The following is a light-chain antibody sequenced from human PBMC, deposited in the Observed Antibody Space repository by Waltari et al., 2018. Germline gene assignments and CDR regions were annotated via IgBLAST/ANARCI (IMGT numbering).Light chain of an antibody. CDR1: QTINNTS. J-gene: IGKJ4*01. V-gene: IGKV3-20*01. CDR2: GAS. CDR3: QQYDGSVLT. Sequence: RASQTINNTSSVWYQQKPGQAPRLLIHGASSRATGFPDRFSGSGSGTDFTLTISSLEPEDVAVYYCQQYDGSVLTFGGGTKVEI.